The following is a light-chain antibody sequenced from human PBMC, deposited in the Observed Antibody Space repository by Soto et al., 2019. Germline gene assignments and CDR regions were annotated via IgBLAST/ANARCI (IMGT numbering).Light chain of an antibody. Sequence: DIVLTQTPLSSPDTVGQPASISCRSSQRLVHSDGNTYLSWLQQRPGPPPRLLIYQISNRFSGVPDRFTGSGAGADFTLKISRVEAEDVGTYYCMQATQFPLTFGGGTKVKIK. CDR2: QIS. CDR3: MQATQFPLT. CDR1: QRLVHSDGNTY. V-gene: IGKV2-24*01. J-gene: IGKJ4*01.